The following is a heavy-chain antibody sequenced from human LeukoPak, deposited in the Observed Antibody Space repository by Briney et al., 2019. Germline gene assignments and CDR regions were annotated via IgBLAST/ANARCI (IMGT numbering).Heavy chain of an antibody. CDR1: GYTFTGYY. J-gene: IGHJ4*02. CDR2: INPNSGGT. CDR3: AREDSAAGTVFDY. Sequence: VASVKVSCKASGYTFTGYYMHWVRQAPGQGLEWMGWINPNSGGTNYAQKFQGRVTMTRDTSTSTAYMELSRLRSDDTAVYYCAREDSAAGTVFDYWGQGTLVTVSS. V-gene: IGHV1-2*02. D-gene: IGHD6-13*01.